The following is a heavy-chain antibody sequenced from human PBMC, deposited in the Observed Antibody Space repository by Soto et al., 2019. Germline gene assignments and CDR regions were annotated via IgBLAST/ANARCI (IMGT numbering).Heavy chain of an antibody. CDR2: ISYDGSNK. D-gene: IGHD2-15*01. V-gene: IGHV3-30*18. CDR1: GFTFSSYG. CDR3: AKEIVVVVAASSGMDV. J-gene: IGHJ6*02. Sequence: QVQLVESGGGVVQPGRSLRLSCAASGFTFSSYGMHWVRQAPGKGLEWVAVISYDGSNKYYADSVKGRFTISRDNSKNTLYLQMNGLRAEDTAVYYCAKEIVVVVAASSGMDVWGQGTTVTVSS.